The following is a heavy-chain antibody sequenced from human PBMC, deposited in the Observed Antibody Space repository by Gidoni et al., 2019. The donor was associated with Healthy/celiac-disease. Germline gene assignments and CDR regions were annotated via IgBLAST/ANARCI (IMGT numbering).Heavy chain of an antibody. Sequence: EEQLVESGGGLVQPGWSLRPSCAASGFTFSSYWMSWVRQAPGKGLEWVANIKQDGSEKYYVDSVKGRFTISRDNAKNSLYLQMNSLRAEDTAVYYCAREGWLHPPYYFDYWGQGTLVTVSS. D-gene: IGHD5-12*01. CDR3: AREGWLHPPYYFDY. J-gene: IGHJ4*02. CDR1: GFTFSSYW. CDR2: IKQDGSEK. V-gene: IGHV3-7*03.